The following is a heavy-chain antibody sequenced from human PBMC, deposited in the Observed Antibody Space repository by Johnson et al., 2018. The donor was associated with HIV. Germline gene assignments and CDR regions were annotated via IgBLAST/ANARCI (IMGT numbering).Heavy chain of an antibody. Sequence: QVQLVESGGGVVQPGRSLRLSCAASGFNFSNYGMYWVRQAPGKGLEWVAVVWYDGSNKYYANSVKGRFIISSDNSKNTLYLQMNRLRAEDTAVYYCAKGASGSQRRGAFHIWGQGTMVTVSS. CDR3: AKGASGSQRRGAFHI. CDR2: VWYDGSNK. V-gene: IGHV3-33*06. CDR1: GFNFSNYG. D-gene: IGHD1-26*01. J-gene: IGHJ3*02.